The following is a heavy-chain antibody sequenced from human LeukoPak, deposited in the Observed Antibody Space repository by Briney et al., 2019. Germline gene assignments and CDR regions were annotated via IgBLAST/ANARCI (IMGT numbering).Heavy chain of an antibody. Sequence: SETLSLTCTVSGGSISSSSYYWGWIRQPPGKGLEWIGSIYYSGSTYYNPSLKSRVTISVDTSKNQFSLKLSSVTAADTAVYYCTRGLASGVDPWGQGILVTVSS. J-gene: IGHJ5*02. CDR1: GGSISSSSYY. CDR2: IYYSGST. V-gene: IGHV4-39*01. CDR3: TRGLASGVDP.